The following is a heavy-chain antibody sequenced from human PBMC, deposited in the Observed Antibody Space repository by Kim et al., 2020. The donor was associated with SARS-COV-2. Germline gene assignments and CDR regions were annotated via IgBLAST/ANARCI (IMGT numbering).Heavy chain of an antibody. CDR2: ISSSSSYI. Sequence: GGSLRLSCAASGFTFSSYSMNWVRQAPGKGLEWVSSISSSSSYIYYADSVKGRFTISRDNAKNSLYLQMNSLRAEDTAVYYCARGGGSYPTSFFDYWGQGTLVTVSS. V-gene: IGHV3-21*04. J-gene: IGHJ4*02. CDR3: ARGGGSYPTSFFDY. CDR1: GFTFSSYS. D-gene: IGHD1-26*01.